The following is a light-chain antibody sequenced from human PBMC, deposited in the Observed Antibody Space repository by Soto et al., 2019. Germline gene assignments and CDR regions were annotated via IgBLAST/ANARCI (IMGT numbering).Light chain of an antibody. CDR1: QSVGSS. Sequence: EIVLTQSPATLSLSPGERATLSCRASQSVGSSLAWYQQKPGQAPRLLIYDASNRGTGIPARFSGSGSGTDFTLTISSLEPEDFALYYCQHRSGWPPGATFGQGTRLEIK. CDR3: QHRSGWPPGAT. J-gene: IGKJ5*01. CDR2: DAS. V-gene: IGKV3-11*01.